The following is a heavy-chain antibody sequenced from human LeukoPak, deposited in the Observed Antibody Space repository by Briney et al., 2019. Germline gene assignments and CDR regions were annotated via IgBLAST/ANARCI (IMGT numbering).Heavy chain of an antibody. D-gene: IGHD3-16*02. CDR2: INHSGST. J-gene: IGHJ4*02. V-gene: IGHV4-34*01. CDR1: GGSFSGYY. Sequence: SETLSLTCAVYGGSFSGYYWSWIRQPPGKGLEWIGEINHSGSTNYNPSLKSRVTISVDTSKNQFSLKLSSVTAADTAVYYCAHGITFGGVIAPPPDYWGQGTLVTVSS. CDR3: AHGITFGGVIAPPPDY.